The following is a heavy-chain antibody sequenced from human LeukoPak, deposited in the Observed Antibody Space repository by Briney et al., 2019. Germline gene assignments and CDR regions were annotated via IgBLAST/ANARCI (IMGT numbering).Heavy chain of an antibody. V-gene: IGHV3-9*01. Sequence: GGSLRLSCAASGFTFDDYAMRWGRQAPGKGLEWGSGISWNRGSIVYADSVKGRFTISRDNAKNSLYLQMNSLRAEDTALYYCAKLGSSGYTHFDYWGQGTLVTVSS. D-gene: IGHD3-3*01. CDR1: GFTFDDYA. CDR2: ISWNRGSI. CDR3: AKLGSSGYTHFDY. J-gene: IGHJ4*02.